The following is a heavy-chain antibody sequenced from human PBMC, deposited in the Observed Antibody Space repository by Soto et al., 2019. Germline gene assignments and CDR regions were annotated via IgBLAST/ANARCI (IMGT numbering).Heavy chain of an antibody. D-gene: IGHD2-2*01. CDR1: GGAFGTFA. CDR2: IIPIYGTP. CDR3: ARQDPPRDRDFSSYSCYDGWFES. J-gene: IGHJ5*01. Sequence: QVQLDQSGPEVKKSGSSVKVSCKASGGAFGTFAISWLRQAPGQGLEWMGGIIPIYGTPHYAQIFKGRVTISADASTDTSYMEVTSRTPADTAVYYYARQDPPRDRDFSSYSCYDGWFESWGQRTLVTVST. V-gene: IGHV1-69*01.